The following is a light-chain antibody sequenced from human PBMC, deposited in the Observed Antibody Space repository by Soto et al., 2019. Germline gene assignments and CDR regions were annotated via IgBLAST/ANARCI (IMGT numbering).Light chain of an antibody. J-gene: IGKJ5*01. Sequence: DIHVTQSRSLLSASVGDRVTITCRDSHDISTYLAWYQQKPGKAPKLMIYEASTLQSGVPSRFSGSGSGTEFTLTISGLLAEDFVTYYCQQLTILPFTFGQGTRQEIK. V-gene: IGKV1-9*01. CDR2: EAS. CDR3: QQLTILPFT. CDR1: HDISTY.